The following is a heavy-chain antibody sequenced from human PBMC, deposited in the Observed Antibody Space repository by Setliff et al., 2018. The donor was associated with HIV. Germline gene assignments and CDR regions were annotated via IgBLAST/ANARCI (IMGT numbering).Heavy chain of an antibody. Sequence: GGSLRLSCAASGFTFSTYWMNWVRQAPGKGLVWVSRINSDGSSTGHADSVKGRFTISRDNAKNTVYLQMDGLRAEDTALYYCVKDKGPTGLRSGSYHPFDTWGQGTMVTVSS. V-gene: IGHV3-74*01. CDR2: INSDGSST. J-gene: IGHJ3*02. CDR3: VKDKGPTGLRSGSYHPFDT. D-gene: IGHD6-19*01. CDR1: GFTFSTYW.